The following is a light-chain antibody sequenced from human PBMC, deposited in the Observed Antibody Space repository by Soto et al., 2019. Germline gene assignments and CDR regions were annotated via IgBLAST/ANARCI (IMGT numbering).Light chain of an antibody. Sequence: DIVMTQSPDSLAVSLGERATINCKSSQTVLYNSNNKNWLAWYQQKPGQAPKLLIRWASTRESGVPDRFSGSGSGTDFTLTITSLQAEDVAVYYCQQYYSSPHTFGQGTKLEIK. J-gene: IGKJ2*01. V-gene: IGKV4-1*01. CDR1: QTVLYNSNNKNW. CDR3: QQYYSSPHT. CDR2: WAS.